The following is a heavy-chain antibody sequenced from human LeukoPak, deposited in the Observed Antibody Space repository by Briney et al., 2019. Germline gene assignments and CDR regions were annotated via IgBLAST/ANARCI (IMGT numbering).Heavy chain of an antibody. J-gene: IGHJ5*02. D-gene: IGHD5-24*01. CDR1: GYTFTGYY. CDR2: INPNSGGT. V-gene: IGHV1-2*02. CDR3: AGSRDGYNYDWFDP. Sequence: ASVKVSCKASGYTFTGYYMHWVRQAPGQGLEWMGWINPNSGGTNYAQKFQGRVTMTRDMSISTAYMELSRLRSDDTAVYHCAGSRDGYNYDWFDPWGQGTLVTVSS.